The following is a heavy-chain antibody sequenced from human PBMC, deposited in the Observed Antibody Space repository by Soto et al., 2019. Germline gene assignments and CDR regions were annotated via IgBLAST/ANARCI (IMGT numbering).Heavy chain of an antibody. Sequence: QVQLQESGPGLVKPSQTLSLTCTVSGGSISSGGYYWSWIRQHPGKGLEWIGYIYYSGSTYYNPSHKGRVTTSVAPSKNQFAQKLSSVTAADTAVYYCAREVHDLWSGYHTVAGGYYYYAMDVWGQGTTVTVSS. CDR2: IYYSGST. CDR1: GGSISSGGYY. J-gene: IGHJ6*02. D-gene: IGHD3-3*01. V-gene: IGHV4-31*03. CDR3: AREVHDLWSGYHTVAGGYYYYAMDV.